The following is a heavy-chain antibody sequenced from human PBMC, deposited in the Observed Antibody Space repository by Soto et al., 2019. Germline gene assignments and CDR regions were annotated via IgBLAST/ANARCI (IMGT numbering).Heavy chain of an antibody. CDR1: GFSFRDYF. CDR3: ARDDHTYGVY. J-gene: IGHJ4*02. V-gene: IGHV3-11*01. D-gene: IGHD2-21*01. CDR2: IGPYGNSI. Sequence: GESLKISCAASGFSFRDYFMSWLRQAPGKGLECVSYIGPYGNSIYYADSVKGRFTISRDDATKSLHLHMNSLRTDDTAVYYCARDDHTYGVYWGQGTPVTVSS.